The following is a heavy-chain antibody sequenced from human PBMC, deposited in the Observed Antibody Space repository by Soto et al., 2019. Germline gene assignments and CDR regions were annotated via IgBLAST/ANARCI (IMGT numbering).Heavy chain of an antibody. CDR3: ARRASNWDAFDI. CDR1: GGSISSYY. D-gene: IGHD7-27*01. V-gene: IGHV4-59*01. Sequence: QVQLQESGPGLVKPSETLSLTCTVSGGSISSYYWSWIRQPPGKGLEWIGYIYYSGSTNYNPSLKSRVTISVDTSKNQFSLKLSSVTAADTAVYYCARRASNWDAFDIWGQGTMDTVSS. J-gene: IGHJ3*02. CDR2: IYYSGST.